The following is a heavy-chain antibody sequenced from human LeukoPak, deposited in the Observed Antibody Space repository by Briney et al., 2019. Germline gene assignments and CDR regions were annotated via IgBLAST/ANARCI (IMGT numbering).Heavy chain of an antibody. CDR2: ISSSSSYI. CDR1: GFTFSSYS. D-gene: IGHD2-21*02. J-gene: IGHJ4*02. V-gene: IGHV3-21*01. CDR3: ARCAYCGGDCHHYFDY. Sequence: GGSLRLSCAASGFTFSSYSMNWVRQAPGKGLEWVSSISSSSSYIYYADSVKGRFTISRDSAKNTLYLQMNSLRVEDTAVYYCARCAYCGGDCHHYFDYWGQGILVTVSS.